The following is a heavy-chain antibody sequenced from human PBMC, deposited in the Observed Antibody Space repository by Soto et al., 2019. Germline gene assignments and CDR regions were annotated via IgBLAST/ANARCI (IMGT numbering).Heavy chain of an antibody. CDR1: GFTFSSYG. V-gene: IGHV3-33*01. Sequence: PGGSLRLSCAASGFTFSSYGMHWVRQAPGKGLEWVAVIWYDGSNKYYADSVKGRFTISRDNSKNTLYLQMNSLRAEDTAVYYCARASTSITMIVVVSLDYWGQGTLVTVSS. CDR2: IWYDGSNK. CDR3: ARASTSITMIVVVSLDY. J-gene: IGHJ4*02. D-gene: IGHD3-22*01.